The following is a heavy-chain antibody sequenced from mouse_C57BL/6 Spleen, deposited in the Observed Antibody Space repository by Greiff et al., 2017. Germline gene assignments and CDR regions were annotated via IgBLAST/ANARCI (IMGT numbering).Heavy chain of an antibody. CDR3: TRSDSSGPVLFDY. D-gene: IGHD3-2*02. J-gene: IGHJ2*01. V-gene: IGHV1-15*01. Sequence: VKLMESGAELVRPGASVTLSCKASGYTFTDYEMHWVKQTPVHGLEWIGAIDPETGGTAYNQKFKGKAILTADKSSSTAYMELRSLTSEDSAVYYCTRSDSSGPVLFDYWGQGTTLTVSS. CDR2: IDPETGGT. CDR1: GYTFTDYE.